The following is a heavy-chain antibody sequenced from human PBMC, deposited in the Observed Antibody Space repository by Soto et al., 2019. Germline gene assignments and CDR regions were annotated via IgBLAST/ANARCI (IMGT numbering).Heavy chain of an antibody. CDR1: GYTFTSYD. Sequence: ASVKVSCKASGYTFTSYDINWVRQATGQGLEWMGWMNPNSGNTGYAQKFQGRVTMTRNTSISTAYMELSSLRPEDTAVYYCARGSLAVCSGGSCYEGRFDPWGQGTLVTVSS. J-gene: IGHJ5*02. CDR2: MNPNSGNT. V-gene: IGHV1-8*01. D-gene: IGHD2-15*01. CDR3: ARGSLAVCSGGSCYEGRFDP.